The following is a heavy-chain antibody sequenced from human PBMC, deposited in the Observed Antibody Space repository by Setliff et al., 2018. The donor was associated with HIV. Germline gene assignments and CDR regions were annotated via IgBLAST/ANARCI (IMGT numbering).Heavy chain of an antibody. D-gene: IGHD3-10*01. CDR2: AYHSGRT. Sequence: SETLSLTCAVSGYSITSGYSWGWIRQSPGKGLEWIGNAYHSGRTYYSPSLKSRVAMSIDTSKNQFSLKLNSVIAADTAVYYCARNRVPSSLWGQGTLVTVSS. CDR1: GYSITSGYS. J-gene: IGHJ4*02. V-gene: IGHV4-38-2*01. CDR3: ARNRVPSSL.